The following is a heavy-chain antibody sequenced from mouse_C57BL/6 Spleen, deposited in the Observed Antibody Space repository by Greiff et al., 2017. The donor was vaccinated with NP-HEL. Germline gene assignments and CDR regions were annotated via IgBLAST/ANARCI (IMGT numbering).Heavy chain of an antibody. D-gene: IGHD1-1*01. CDR1: GFNIKDDY. CDR3: TTGTTVAFDY. V-gene: IGHV14-4*01. CDR2: IDPENGDT. Sequence: EVQLQQSGAELVRPGASVKLSCTASGFNIKDDYMHWVKQRPEQGLEWVGWIDPENGDTEYASKFQGKATITADTSSNTAYLQLSSLTSEDTAVYYCTTGTTVAFDYWGQGTTLTVSS. J-gene: IGHJ2*01.